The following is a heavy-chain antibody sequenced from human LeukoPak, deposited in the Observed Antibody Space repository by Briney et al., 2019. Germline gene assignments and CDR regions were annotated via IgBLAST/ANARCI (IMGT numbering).Heavy chain of an antibody. CDR3: AKDWVESPQRGTDAFDI. D-gene: IGHD7-27*01. CDR2: ISGSGGST. CDR1: GFTFSSYA. Sequence: HSGGSLRLSCAASGFTFSSYAMSWVRQAPGKGLEWVSAISGSGGSTYYADSVKGRFTISRDNSKNTLYLQMNSLRAEDTAVYYCAKDWVESPQRGTDAFDIWGQGTMVTVSS. V-gene: IGHV3-23*01. J-gene: IGHJ3*02.